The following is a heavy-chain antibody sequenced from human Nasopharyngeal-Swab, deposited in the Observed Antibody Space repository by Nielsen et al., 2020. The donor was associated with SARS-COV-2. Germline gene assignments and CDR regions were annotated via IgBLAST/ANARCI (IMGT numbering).Heavy chain of an antibody. V-gene: IGHV1-3*01. J-gene: IGHJ4*02. D-gene: IGHD2-2*01. CDR2: IIAGTGNT. CDR3: ASGRVVPAAMPNY. CDR1: GYTFTAYY. Sequence: ASVKVSCKTSGYTFTAYYIHWVRQAPGQRLEWMGWIIAGTGNTKYSQKFQGRVTITRDTSASTAYMDLSSLRSEDTAVYYCASGRVVPAAMPNYWGQGTLVTVSS.